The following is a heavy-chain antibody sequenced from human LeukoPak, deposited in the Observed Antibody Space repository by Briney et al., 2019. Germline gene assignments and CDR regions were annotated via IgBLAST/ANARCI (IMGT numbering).Heavy chain of an antibody. CDR2: ISSSSSYI. Sequence: GGSLRLSCAASGFTFSSYSMNWVRQAPGKGLEWVSSISSSSSYIYYADSVKGRFTISRDNAKNSLYLQMNSLRAEDTAVYYCARWGDGDYDPHDAFYIWGQGTMVTVSS. J-gene: IGHJ3*02. CDR3: ARWGDGDYDPHDAFYI. D-gene: IGHD4-17*01. CDR1: GFTFSSYS. V-gene: IGHV3-21*01.